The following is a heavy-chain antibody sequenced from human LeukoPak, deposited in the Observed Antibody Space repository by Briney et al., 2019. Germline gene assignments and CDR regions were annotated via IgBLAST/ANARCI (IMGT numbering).Heavy chain of an antibody. CDR2: MNPNSGNT. V-gene: IGHV1-8*03. CDR1: GGTFSSYA. D-gene: IGHD3-16*01. Sequence: ASVKVSCKASGGTFSSYAISWVRQATGQGLEWMGWMNPNSGNTGYAQKFQGRVTITRNTSISTAYMELSSLRSEDTAVYYCARDLRPYYYYYMDVWGKGTTVTVSS. J-gene: IGHJ6*03. CDR3: ARDLRPYYYYYMDV.